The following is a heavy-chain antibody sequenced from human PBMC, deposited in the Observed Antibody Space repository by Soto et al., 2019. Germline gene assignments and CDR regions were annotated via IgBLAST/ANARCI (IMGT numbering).Heavy chain of an antibody. CDR1: GGTFSSST. J-gene: IGHJ3*02. V-gene: IGHV1-69*04. Sequence: SVKVSCKAFGGTFSSSTISWVRQAPGQGLEWMGRIIPILGIANYAQKFQGRVTITADKSTSTAYMELSSLRSEDTAVYYCARDKGVVAANDAFDIWGQGTMVTVSS. D-gene: IGHD2-15*01. CDR3: ARDKGVVAANDAFDI. CDR2: IIPILGIA.